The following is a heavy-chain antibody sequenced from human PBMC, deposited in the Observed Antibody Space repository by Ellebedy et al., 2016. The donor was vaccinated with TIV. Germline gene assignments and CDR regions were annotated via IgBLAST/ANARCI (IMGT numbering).Heavy chain of an antibody. Sequence: AASVKVSCKASGYTFTGYYMHWVRQAPGQGLEWLGWINPNSGATNYAQKFQARVTMTRDTSISTAYMELSRLRSDDTAVYYCARDYYGSGSPDWGQGTLVTVSS. J-gene: IGHJ4*02. CDR1: GYTFTGYY. CDR2: INPNSGAT. CDR3: ARDYYGSGSPD. V-gene: IGHV1-2*02. D-gene: IGHD3-10*01.